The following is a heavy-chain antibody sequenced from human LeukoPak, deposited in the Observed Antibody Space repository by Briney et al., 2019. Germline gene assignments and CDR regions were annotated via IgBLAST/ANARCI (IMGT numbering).Heavy chain of an antibody. CDR2: IIPIFGTA. Sequence: SVKVSCKASGGTFSSYAISWVRQAPGQGLEWMGGIIPIFGTANYAQKFQGRVTITTDQSTSTAYMELSSLRSEDTAVYYCARSVSGSYYNHYYYYYMDVWGKGTTVTVSS. CDR3: ARSVSGSYYNHYYYYYMDV. J-gene: IGHJ6*03. D-gene: IGHD3-10*01. CDR1: GGTFSSYA. V-gene: IGHV1-69*05.